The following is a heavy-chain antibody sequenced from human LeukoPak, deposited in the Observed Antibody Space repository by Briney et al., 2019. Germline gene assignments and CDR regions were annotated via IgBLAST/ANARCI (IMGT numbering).Heavy chain of an antibody. D-gene: IGHD2-15*01. V-gene: IGHV3-7*01. CDR2: INQAGSEK. J-gene: IGHJ4*02. Sequence: PGGSLRLSCAASGSTFSINWMSWVRQAPGQGLEWVANINQAGSEKYNVDSVKGRFIIPRDNAKNSLYLQMNSLRAEDTAVYYCARDRTWYSNWGQGTLVTVSS. CDR3: ARDRTWYSN. CDR1: GSTFSINW.